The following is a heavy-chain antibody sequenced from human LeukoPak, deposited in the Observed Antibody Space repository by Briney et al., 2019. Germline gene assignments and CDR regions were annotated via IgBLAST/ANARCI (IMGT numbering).Heavy chain of an antibody. V-gene: IGHV4-39*01. J-gene: IGHJ3*02. CDR1: GGSISSSSYY. Sequence: NPSETLSLTCTVSGGSISSSSYYWGWIRQPPGKGLEWSGSIYYGGSTYYNPSLKSRLTISVDNSKHQSYRTLICVTAADTAVYYCGNFDIWGQGTMVAVSS. CDR2: IYYGGST. CDR3: GNFDI.